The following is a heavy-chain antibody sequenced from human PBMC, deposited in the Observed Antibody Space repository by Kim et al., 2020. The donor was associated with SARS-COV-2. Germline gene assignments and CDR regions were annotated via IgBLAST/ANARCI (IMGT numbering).Heavy chain of an antibody. CDR1: GFTFSSYW. CDR3: ARRPGVVIIDYYYYGMDV. CDR2: IKQDGSEK. V-gene: IGHV3-7*01. D-gene: IGHD3-3*01. J-gene: IGHJ6*02. Sequence: GGSLRLSCGASGFTFSSYWMSWVRQAPGKGLEWVANIKQDGSEKYYVDSVKGRFTISSDNAKNSLYLQMNSLRAEDTAVYYCARRPGVVIIDYYYYGMDVWGQGTTVTVSS.